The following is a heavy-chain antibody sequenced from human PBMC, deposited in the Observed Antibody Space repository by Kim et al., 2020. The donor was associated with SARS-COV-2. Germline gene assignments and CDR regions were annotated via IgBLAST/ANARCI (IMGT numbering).Heavy chain of an antibody. J-gene: IGHJ4*02. CDR2: IDPSDSYT. CDR3: ARHRSIAARE. Sequence: GESLKISCKGSGYSFTSYWISWVRQMPGKGLEWMGRIDPSDSYTNYSPSFQCHVTISADKSISTAYLQWSSLKASDTAMYYCARHRSIAAREWGQGTLVTVSS. V-gene: IGHV5-10-1*01. D-gene: IGHD6-6*01. CDR1: GYSFTSYW.